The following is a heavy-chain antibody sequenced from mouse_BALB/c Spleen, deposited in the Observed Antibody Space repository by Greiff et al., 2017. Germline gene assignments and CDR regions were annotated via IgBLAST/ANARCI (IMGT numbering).Heavy chain of an antibody. J-gene: IGHJ4*01. V-gene: IGHV5-6-3*01. CDR3: AREVGSFYAMDY. CDR2: INSNGGST. CDR1: GFTFSSYG. Sequence: EVKLVESGGGLVQPGGSLKLSCAASGFTFSSYGMSWVRQTPDKRLELVATINSNGGSTYYPDSVKGRFTISRDNAKNTLYLQMSSLKSEDTAMYYCAREVGSFYAMDYWGQGTSVTVSS. D-gene: IGHD1-1*01.